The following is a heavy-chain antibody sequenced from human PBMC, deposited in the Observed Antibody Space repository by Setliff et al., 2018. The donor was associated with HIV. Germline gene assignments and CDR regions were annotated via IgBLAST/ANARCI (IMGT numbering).Heavy chain of an antibody. D-gene: IGHD1-26*01. Sequence: GGSLRLSCAASGFTFSRYWMRWVRQAPGQGLVWVSGINNDTTTTAYADSVKGRFSISRDNAKNTLYLQMNDLRGEDTAVYYCAILSYSSGWGQGTQVTVSS. J-gene: IGHJ4*02. CDR3: AILSYSSG. CDR1: GFTFSRYW. V-gene: IGHV3-74*01. CDR2: INNDTTTT.